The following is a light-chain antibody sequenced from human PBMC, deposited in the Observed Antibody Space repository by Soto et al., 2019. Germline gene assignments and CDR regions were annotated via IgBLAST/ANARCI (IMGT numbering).Light chain of an antibody. Sequence: QSALTQPASVSGSPGQSITISCTGTSSDGGAYKYVSWYQQHPGKAPKLMIYEVSNRPSGVSNRFSGSKSGNTASLTISGLQAEDEADYYCSSYTSSSTLYVFGTGTKLTVL. J-gene: IGLJ1*01. V-gene: IGLV2-14*01. CDR1: SSDGGAYKY. CDR2: EVS. CDR3: SSYTSSSTLYV.